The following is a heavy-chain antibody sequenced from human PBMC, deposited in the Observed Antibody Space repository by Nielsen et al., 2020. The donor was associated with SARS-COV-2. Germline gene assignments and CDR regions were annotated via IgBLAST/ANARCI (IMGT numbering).Heavy chain of an antibody. V-gene: IGHV3-33*08. Sequence: GESLKISCAASGFTFSSYGMHWVRQAPGKGLEWVAVIWYDGSNKYYADSVKGRFTISRDNAKNTLYLQMNSLRAEDTAVYYCARQGYYYGSGSYSDYWGQGTLVTVSS. D-gene: IGHD3-10*01. CDR1: GFTFSSYG. J-gene: IGHJ4*02. CDR2: IWYDGSNK. CDR3: ARQGYYYGSGSYSDY.